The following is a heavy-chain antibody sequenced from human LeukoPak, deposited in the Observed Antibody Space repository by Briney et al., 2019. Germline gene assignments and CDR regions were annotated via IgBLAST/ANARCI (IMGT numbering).Heavy chain of an antibody. J-gene: IGHJ4*02. D-gene: IGHD2-8*01. CDR1: GFAFNTYS. CDR2: IRSDSTII. Sequence: PGGSLRLSCAASGFAFNTYSMNWVRQAPGKGLEWVSYIRSDSTIINYAESVKGRFTISRDNAKNSLYLQMNSLRAEDTAVYFCARVQAGKWDFDFGGQGTLVTVSS. CDR3: ARVQAGKWDFDF. V-gene: IGHV3-48*01.